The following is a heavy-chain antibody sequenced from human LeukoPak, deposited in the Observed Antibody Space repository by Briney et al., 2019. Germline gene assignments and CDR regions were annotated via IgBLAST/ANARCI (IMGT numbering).Heavy chain of an antibody. CDR1: GYSFTSYW. Sequence: GESLKISCKGFGYSFTSYWIGWVRQMPGKGLEWMGIMYPGDSETRYSPSFQGQVTISVDKSISTAYLQWSSLKASDTGMYYCASPSGSSSDDEFDIWGQGTMVTVSS. J-gene: IGHJ3*02. D-gene: IGHD1-26*01. V-gene: IGHV5-51*01. CDR3: ASPSGSSSDDEFDI. CDR2: MYPGDSET.